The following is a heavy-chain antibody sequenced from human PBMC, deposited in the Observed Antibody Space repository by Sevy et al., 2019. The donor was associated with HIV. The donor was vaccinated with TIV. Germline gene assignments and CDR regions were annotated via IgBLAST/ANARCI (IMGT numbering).Heavy chain of an antibody. CDR1: GFTFNTYA. D-gene: IGHD6-13*01. V-gene: IGHV3-30-3*01. CDR3: ARGRAIAAAGTLDY. Sequence: GGSLRLSCAASGFTFNTYAMHWVRQAPGKGLEWVAVISYDGGSKYYADSVKGRFTISRDNSKNTLYRQMISLGPEDSAIYYCARGRAIAAAGTLDYWGQGTLVTVSS. CDR2: ISYDGGSK. J-gene: IGHJ4*02.